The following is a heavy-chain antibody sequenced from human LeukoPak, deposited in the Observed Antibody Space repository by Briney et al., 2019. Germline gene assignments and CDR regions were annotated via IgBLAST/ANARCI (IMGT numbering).Heavy chain of an antibody. CDR2: IYYSGST. CDR3: ARALGYYDSSGRYFDY. Sequence: PSETLSLTCTVSGGSVSSGSYYWSWIRQPPGKGLEGIGYIYYSGSTNYNPSLKSRVTISVDTSKNQFSLKLSSVTAADTAVYYCARALGYYDSSGRYFDYWGQGTLVTVSS. CDR1: GGSVSSGSYY. V-gene: IGHV4-61*01. D-gene: IGHD3-22*01. J-gene: IGHJ4*02.